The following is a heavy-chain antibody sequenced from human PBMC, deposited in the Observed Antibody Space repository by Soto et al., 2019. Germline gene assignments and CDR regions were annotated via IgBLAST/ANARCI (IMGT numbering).Heavy chain of an antibody. CDR1: GDSVSSNSAA. CDR2: TLYRAKWFY. V-gene: IGHV6-1*01. CDR3: ARDKEMATIKYYFDY. J-gene: IGHJ4*02. D-gene: IGHD5-12*01. Sequence: SQTLSLTCAISGDSVSSNSAAWNWIRQSPSRGHEWLGRTLYRAKWFYDYSITVKSRITLHPDTSKNQFSLQLNFCTPGETAFYYFARDKEMATIKYYFDYWGQGTLVTVSS.